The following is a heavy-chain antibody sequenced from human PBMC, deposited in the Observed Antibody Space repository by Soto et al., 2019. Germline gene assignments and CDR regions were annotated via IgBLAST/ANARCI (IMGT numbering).Heavy chain of an antibody. Sequence: EVQLLESGGGLVQPGGSLRLSCAASGFTFSSYAMSWVRQAPGKGLEWVSAISGSGGSTYYADSVKGRFTISRDNSKNTPYLQMNSPRAEDTAVYYCAKENGYSSSWFEFDYWGQGTLVTVSS. V-gene: IGHV3-23*01. CDR3: AKENGYSSSWFEFDY. J-gene: IGHJ4*02. CDR2: ISGSGGST. CDR1: GFTFSSYA. D-gene: IGHD6-13*01.